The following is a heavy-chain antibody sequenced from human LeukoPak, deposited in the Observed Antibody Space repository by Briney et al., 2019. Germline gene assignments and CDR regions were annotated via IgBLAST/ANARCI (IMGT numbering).Heavy chain of an antibody. V-gene: IGHV1-24*01. CDR3: ATGFMVRGVIIQDYYGMDV. J-gene: IGHJ6*02. Sequence: GASVKVSCKVSGYTLTELSMHWVRQAPGKGLEWMGGFDPEDGETIHAQKFQGRVTMTEDTSTDTAYMELSSLRSEDTAVYYCATGFMVRGVIIQDYYGMDVWGQGTTVTVSS. CDR2: FDPEDGET. CDR1: GYTLTELS. D-gene: IGHD3-10*01.